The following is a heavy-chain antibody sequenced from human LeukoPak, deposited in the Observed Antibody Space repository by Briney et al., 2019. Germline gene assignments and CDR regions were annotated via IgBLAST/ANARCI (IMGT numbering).Heavy chain of an antibody. Sequence: PGGSLRLSCAASGFTFDDYAVHWVRQAPGKGLEWVSGISWNSGSIGYADSVKGRFTISRDNAKNSLYLQMNSLRADDMALYYCAKDVGGWYGGLQTGGYFDLWGRGTLVTVSS. J-gene: IGHJ2*01. CDR3: AKDVGGWYGGLQTGGYFDL. CDR1: GFTFDDYA. V-gene: IGHV3-9*03. D-gene: IGHD6-19*01. CDR2: ISWNSGSI.